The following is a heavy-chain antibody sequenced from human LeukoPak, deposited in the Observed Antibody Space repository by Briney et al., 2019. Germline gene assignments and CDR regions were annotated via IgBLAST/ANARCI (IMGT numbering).Heavy chain of an antibody. Sequence: GGSLRLSCAASGFTFSSYWMHWVRQAPGKGLVWVSRINSDGSSTSYADSVKGRFTISRDNAKNTLYLQMNSLRAEDTAVYYCARGGKVRDVNDYWGQGTLVTVSS. V-gene: IGHV3-74*01. CDR1: GFTFSSYW. CDR2: INSDGSST. D-gene: IGHD3-10*01. J-gene: IGHJ4*02. CDR3: ARGGKVRDVNDY.